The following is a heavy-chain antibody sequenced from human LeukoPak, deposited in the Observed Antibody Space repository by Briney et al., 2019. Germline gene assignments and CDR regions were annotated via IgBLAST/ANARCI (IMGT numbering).Heavy chain of an antibody. CDR2: IYYSGST. J-gene: IGHJ4*02. D-gene: IGHD1-20*01. V-gene: IGHV4-59*01. CDR1: GGSISSYY. CDR3: ARGWSDNWNDGSLYDY. Sequence: SETLFLTCTVSGGSISSYYWSWIRQPPGKGLEWIGYIYYSGSTNYNPSLKSRVTTSVDTSKNQFSLKLSSVTAADTAVYYCARGWSDNWNDGSLYDYWGQGTLVTVSS.